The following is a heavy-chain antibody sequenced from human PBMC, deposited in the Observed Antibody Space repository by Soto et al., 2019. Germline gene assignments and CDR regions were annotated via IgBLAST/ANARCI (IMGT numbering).Heavy chain of an antibody. Sequence: QVQLQESGPGLVKPSETLSLTCTVSGRSISSYYWSWIRQPPRKGLEWIAYIYYSGSTNYNPSLKSRVTISVDTSKNQFSLKLSSVTAADTAVYYCARDGYYYDSSGYQMVYYFDYWGQGTLVTVSS. CDR1: GRSISSYY. J-gene: IGHJ4*02. CDR3: ARDGYYYDSSGYQMVYYFDY. D-gene: IGHD3-22*01. V-gene: IGHV4-59*01. CDR2: IYYSGST.